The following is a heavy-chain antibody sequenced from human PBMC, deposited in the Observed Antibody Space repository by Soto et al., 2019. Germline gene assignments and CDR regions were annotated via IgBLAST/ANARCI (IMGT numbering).Heavy chain of an antibody. J-gene: IGHJ4*02. CDR2: IYQSGTT. Sequence: SETLSLTCAVSGGSISSSNWWSWVRQPPGKGLEWIGEIYQSGTTTYNPSLKSRITISMDLSKNQFSLNLSSVTAADTAVYYCARDGGSSGWFDYWGQGTLVTVS. CDR1: GGSISSSNW. CDR3: ARDGGSSGWFDY. V-gene: IGHV4-4*02. D-gene: IGHD6-19*01.